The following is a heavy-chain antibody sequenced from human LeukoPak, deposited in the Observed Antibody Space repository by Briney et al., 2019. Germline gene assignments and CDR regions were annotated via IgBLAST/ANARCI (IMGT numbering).Heavy chain of an antibody. Sequence: SETLSLTCTVSGGSISSGDYYWRWVRQPPGKGLEWVGYIYYSGSTYYNPSLKSRVTISVDTSKNQFSLKLSSVTAADTAVYYCARAGIEDSTLYYFDYWGQGTLVTVSS. CDR2: IYYSGST. CDR3: ARAGIEDSTLYYFDY. J-gene: IGHJ4*02. CDR1: GGSISSGDYY. D-gene: IGHD2-21*01. V-gene: IGHV4-30-4*08.